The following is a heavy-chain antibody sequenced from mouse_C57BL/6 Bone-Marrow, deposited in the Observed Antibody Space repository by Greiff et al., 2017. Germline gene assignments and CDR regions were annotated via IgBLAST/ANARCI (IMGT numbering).Heavy chain of an antibody. CDR1: GFTFSSYA. Sequence: EVKLVESGGGLVKPGGSLKLSCAASGFTFSSYAMSWVRQTPEKRLEWVATISDGGSYTYYPDNVKGRFTISRDNAKNNLYLQMSHLKSEDTAMYYCARDSIHWYFDVWGTGTTVTVSS. V-gene: IGHV5-4*01. CDR3: ARDSIHWYFDV. J-gene: IGHJ1*03. CDR2: ISDGGSYT.